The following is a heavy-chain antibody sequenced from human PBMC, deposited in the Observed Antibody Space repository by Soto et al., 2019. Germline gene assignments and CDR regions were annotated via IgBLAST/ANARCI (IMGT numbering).Heavy chain of an antibody. CDR3: AREPTYYDFWSGSYGMDV. Sequence: TLSLTCTVSGGSISSGDYYWSWIRQPPGKGLEWIGYIYYSGSTYYNPSLKSRVTISVDTSKNQFSLKLSSVTAADTAVYYCAREPTYYDFWSGSYGMDVWGQGTTVTVSS. CDR2: IYYSGST. J-gene: IGHJ6*02. V-gene: IGHV4-30-4*01. CDR1: GGSISSGDYY. D-gene: IGHD3-3*01.